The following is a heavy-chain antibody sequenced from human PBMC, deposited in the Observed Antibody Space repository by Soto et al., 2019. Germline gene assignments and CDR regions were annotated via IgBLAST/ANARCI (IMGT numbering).Heavy chain of an antibody. CDR1: GYTFSRYG. CDR2: ISAYNGNT. D-gene: IGHD2-21*01. V-gene: IGHV1-18*01. Sequence: VASVKVSCKASGYTFSRYGTMWVRQAPGQGLEWMGWISAYNGNTNSAEKLRGRLTMTTDASTTTAYMELRSLRSDDTAIYYCARDQGFRVVINSNWFDPWGQGTLVTVSS. J-gene: IGHJ5*02. CDR3: ARDQGFRVVINSNWFDP.